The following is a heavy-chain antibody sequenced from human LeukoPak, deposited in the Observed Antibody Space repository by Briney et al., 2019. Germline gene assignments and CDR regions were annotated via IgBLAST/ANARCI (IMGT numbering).Heavy chain of an antibody. J-gene: IGHJ6*02. CDR2: ISSSGSTI. D-gene: IGHD2-15*01. V-gene: IGHV3-48*04. Sequence: PGGSLRLSCAASGFTFSSYWMQWVRQAPGKGREWVSYISSSGSTIYYADSVKGRFTISRDNAKNSLYLQMNSLRAEDTAVYYCAGSCSGGSCYYYYYGMDVWGQGTTVTVSS. CDR1: GFTFSSYW. CDR3: AGSCSGGSCYYYYYGMDV.